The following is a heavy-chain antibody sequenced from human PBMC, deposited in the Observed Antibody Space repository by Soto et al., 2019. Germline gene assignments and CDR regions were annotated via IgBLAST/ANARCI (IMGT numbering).Heavy chain of an antibody. V-gene: IGHV1-46*01. Sequence: GASVKVSCKASGYTFTSYYMHWVRQAPGQGLEWMGIINPSGGSTSYAQKFQGRVTMTRDTSTSTVYMELSSLRSEDTAVYYCARDLHCSGGSRYSTDHAFDIRGQGTM. D-gene: IGHD2-15*01. CDR2: INPSGGST. J-gene: IGHJ3*02. CDR3: ARDLHCSGGSRYSTDHAFDI. CDR1: GYTFTSYY.